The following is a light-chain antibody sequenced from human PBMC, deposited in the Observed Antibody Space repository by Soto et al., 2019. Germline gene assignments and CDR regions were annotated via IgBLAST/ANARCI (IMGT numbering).Light chain of an antibody. J-gene: IGKJ4*01. CDR1: QSVSNN. V-gene: IGKV3-15*01. Sequence: EIVMTQSPATLSVSPGERATLSCRASQSVSNNLAWYQQKPGQAPRLLIYGASTGATGLPARFTGCGSGTEFTLTISSLQSEDFAVYYCQQFNDWPLTFGGGTKVEIK. CDR2: GAS. CDR3: QQFNDWPLT.